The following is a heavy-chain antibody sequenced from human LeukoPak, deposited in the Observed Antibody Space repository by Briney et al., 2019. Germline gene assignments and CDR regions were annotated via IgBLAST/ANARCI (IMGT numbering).Heavy chain of an antibody. CDR2: VSGSGSTV. J-gene: IGHJ4*02. V-gene: IGHV3-48*01. Sequence: GGSLGLSCAASGFTFGDHIMNWVRQLPGKRLEWVAYVSGSGSTVYYADSVKGRFTVSGDNGKSSLYLRMNSLRVEDTALYYCVRQFASWGQGTLVTVSS. CDR3: VRQFAS. CDR1: GFTFGDHI.